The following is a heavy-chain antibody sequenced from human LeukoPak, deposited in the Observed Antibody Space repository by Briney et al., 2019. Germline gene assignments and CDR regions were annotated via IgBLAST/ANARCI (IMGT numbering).Heavy chain of an antibody. CDR3: AKVESRVAVAADY. CDR2: ISGSGGST. Sequence: TSETLPLTCTVSGGSISSYYWSWVRQAPGKGLEWVSAISGSGGSTYYADSVKGRFTISRDNSKNTLYLQMNSLRAEDTAVYYCAKVESRVAVAADYWGQGTLVTVSS. CDR1: GGSISSYY. D-gene: IGHD6-19*01. J-gene: IGHJ4*02. V-gene: IGHV3-23*01.